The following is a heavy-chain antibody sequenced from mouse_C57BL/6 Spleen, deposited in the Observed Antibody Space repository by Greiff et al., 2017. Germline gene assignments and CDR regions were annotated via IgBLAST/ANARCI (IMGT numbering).Heavy chain of an antibody. CDR2: IYPGDGDT. CDR1: GYAFSSYW. CDR3: SRGEIYYGKGAWFAY. J-gene: IGHJ3*01. D-gene: IGHD2-1*01. V-gene: IGHV1-80*01. Sequence: QVQLQQSGAELVKPGASVKISCKASGYAFSSYWMNWVKQRPGKGLAWIGQIYPGDGDTNNNGKFKGKATLTADKASSTAYMQLSRLTSEDAAVYFCSRGEIYYGKGAWFAYWGQGTLVTVSA.